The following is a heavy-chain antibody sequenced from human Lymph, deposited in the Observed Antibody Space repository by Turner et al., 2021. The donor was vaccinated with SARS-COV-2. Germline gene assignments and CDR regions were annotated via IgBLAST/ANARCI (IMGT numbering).Heavy chain of an antibody. D-gene: IGHD3-22*01. V-gene: IGHV3-23*01. Sequence: EVQLLESVGGLVQPGGSLRLSCASSGFTFSSYAMSWVRQAAGEGLEWVSGISGSGGTTHYAEAVKGRFTISRDKSKNTLYLQMNSLRAEDKAVYYCAKDRFTLSSGGEDYWGQGTLVTVYS. CDR3: AKDRFTLSSGGEDY. CDR2: ISGSGGTT. CDR1: GFTFSSYA. J-gene: IGHJ4*02.